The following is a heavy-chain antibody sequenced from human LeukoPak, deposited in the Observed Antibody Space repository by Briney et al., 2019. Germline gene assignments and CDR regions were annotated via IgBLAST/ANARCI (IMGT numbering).Heavy chain of an antibody. CDR3: AKTLGVGSYSYYYYGMDV. Sequence: SVKVSCKASGYTFTGYYMHWVRQAPGQGLEWMGGIIPIFGTANYAQKFQGRVTITADESTSTAYMELSSLRSEDTAVYYCAKTLGVGSYSYYYYGMDVWGQGTTVTVSS. CDR1: GYTFTGYY. J-gene: IGHJ6*02. CDR2: IIPIFGTA. V-gene: IGHV1-69*13. D-gene: IGHD1-26*01.